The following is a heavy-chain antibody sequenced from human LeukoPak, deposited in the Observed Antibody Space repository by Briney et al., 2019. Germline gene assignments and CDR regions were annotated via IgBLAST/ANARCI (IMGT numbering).Heavy chain of an antibody. CDR3: ARELNNYYYYYMDV. CDR1: GFTVSVNY. Sequence: PGGSLRLSCAAFGFTVSVNYMSWVRQAPGKGLECVSVIYSGGNTYYADSVKGRFTISRDNAKNTLYLQMNSLRAEDTAVYYCARELNNYYYYYMDVWGKGTTVTVSS. J-gene: IGHJ6*03. D-gene: IGHD4/OR15-4a*01. V-gene: IGHV3-66*01. CDR2: IYSGGNT.